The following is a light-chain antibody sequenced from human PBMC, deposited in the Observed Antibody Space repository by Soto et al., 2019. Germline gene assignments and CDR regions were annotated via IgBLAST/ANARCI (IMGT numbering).Light chain of an antibody. Sequence: EIVMTHSPATLSVSPGEGATLSCSAGQSVSSNLAWYQQKPGQAPRLLIYGASSRATGIPDRFSGSGSGTDFTLTISRLEPEDFAVYYCQHRMNWPLTFGQGTRLEIK. CDR1: QSVSSN. CDR2: GAS. CDR3: QHRMNWPLT. J-gene: IGKJ5*01. V-gene: IGKV3D-15*01.